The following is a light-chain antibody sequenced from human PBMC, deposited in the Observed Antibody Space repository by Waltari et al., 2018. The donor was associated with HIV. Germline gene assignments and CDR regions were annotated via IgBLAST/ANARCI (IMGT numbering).Light chain of an antibody. J-gene: IGKJ1*01. CDR2: DAS. Sequence: EIVMTQSPATLSVSPGERVTFSCRASQGVSSSLARYQQKPGQAPRPHIYDASTRATGIPVRFSGSGAGTEFTRTISSLQSEDFALYYCQQYNNWPPWTFGQGTKVEIK. CDR1: QGVSSS. V-gene: IGKV3-15*01. CDR3: QQYNNWPPWT.